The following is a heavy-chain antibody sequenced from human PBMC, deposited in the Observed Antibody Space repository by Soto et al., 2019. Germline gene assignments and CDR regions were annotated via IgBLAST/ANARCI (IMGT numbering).Heavy chain of an antibody. D-gene: IGHD3-22*01. CDR1: GFNFISYA. J-gene: IGHJ6*02. CDR2: ISYDGSNK. V-gene: IGHV3-30-3*01. CDR3: ARDRDSEYYYYYYGMDV. Sequence: PVGSLRLSCAASGFNFISYAVHWVRQAPGKGLEWVAVISYDGSNKYYADSVKGRFTISRDNSKNTLYLQMNSLRAEDTAVYYCARDRDSEYYYYYYGMDVWGQGTTVTVSS.